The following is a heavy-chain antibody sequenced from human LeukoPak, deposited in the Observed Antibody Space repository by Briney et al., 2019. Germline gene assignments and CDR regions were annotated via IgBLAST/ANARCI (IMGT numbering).Heavy chain of an antibody. V-gene: IGHV3-74*01. CDR1: GFTFSDTW. CDR3: AKGLPYTGYDYWFDP. CDR2: IRSDGSDT. Sequence: GGSLRLSCAASGFTFSDTWMHWVRQAPGEGLVWVSRIRSDGSDTRYAESVKGRFTISRDNAKNTLYMQMNSLRAADTAVYYCAKGLPYTGYDYWFDPWGQGTLVTVSS. D-gene: IGHD5-12*01. J-gene: IGHJ5*02.